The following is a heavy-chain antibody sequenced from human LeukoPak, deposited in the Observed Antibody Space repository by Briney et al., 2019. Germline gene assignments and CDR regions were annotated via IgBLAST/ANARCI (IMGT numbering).Heavy chain of an antibody. J-gene: IGHJ6*02. CDR1: GGTFSSYA. CDR2: IIPIFGIA. Sequence: SVKVSCKASGGTFSSYAISWVRQAPRQGLEWMGRIIPIFGIANYAQKFQGRVTITADKSTSTAYMELSSLRSEDTAVYYCANRGLGGMVRDLYYYYGMDVWGQGTTVTVSS. CDR3: ANRGLGGMVRDLYYYYGMDV. V-gene: IGHV1-69*04. D-gene: IGHD3-10*01.